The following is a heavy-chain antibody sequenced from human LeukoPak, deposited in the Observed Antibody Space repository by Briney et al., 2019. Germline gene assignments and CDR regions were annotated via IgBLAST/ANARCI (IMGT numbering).Heavy chain of an antibody. Sequence: GGSLRLSCAASGNYWMHWVRQAPGKGLVWVSHINSDGSWTGYADSVKGRFTISKDNAKNTVYLQMNNLRAEDTAIYYCVSFYETYWGRGTLVTVSS. J-gene: IGHJ4*02. CDR1: GNYW. V-gene: IGHV3-74*01. CDR2: INSDGSWT. D-gene: IGHD2-2*01. CDR3: VSFYETY.